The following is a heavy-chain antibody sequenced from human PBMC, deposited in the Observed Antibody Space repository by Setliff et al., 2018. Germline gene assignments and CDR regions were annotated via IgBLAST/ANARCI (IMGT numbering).Heavy chain of an antibody. CDR3: ARRRYFDRYYYYGMDV. Sequence: PSETLSLTCAVYGGSFSGYYWSWIRQPPGKGLEWIGEINHSGSTNYNPSLKSRVTISVDTSKNQFSLKLSSVTAADTAVYYCARRRYFDRYYYYGMDVWGQGTTVTV. CDR2: INHSGST. J-gene: IGHJ6*02. V-gene: IGHV4-34*01. D-gene: IGHD3-9*01. CDR1: GGSFSGYY.